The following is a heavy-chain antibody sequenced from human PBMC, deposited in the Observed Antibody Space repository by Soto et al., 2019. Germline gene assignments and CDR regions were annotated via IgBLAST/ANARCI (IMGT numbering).Heavy chain of an antibody. CDR1: GFDFSNYW. J-gene: IGHJ2*01. Sequence: EVQLVQSGGGLVQPGASLGLSCAASGFDFSNYWMSWVRQAPGKGLEWVANIKQDGTEKYYGDSVKGRFTISRDNAKNSLNLQMNNLRVEDTAVYYCARAVADSRDQMLFGYFYFDLWGRGTLVTVSS. D-gene: IGHD2-21*01. CDR2: IKQDGTEK. V-gene: IGHV3-7*01. CDR3: ARAVADSRDQMLFGYFYFDL.